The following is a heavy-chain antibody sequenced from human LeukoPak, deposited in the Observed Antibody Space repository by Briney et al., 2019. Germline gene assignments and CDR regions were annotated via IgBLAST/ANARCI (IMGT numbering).Heavy chain of an antibody. J-gene: IGHJ3*02. CDR3: AKDRLWYGDYEGSDDAFDI. D-gene: IGHD4-17*01. Sequence: ASVKVSCTASGYTFTSYDINWVRQATGQGLEWMGWMNPNSGNTGYAQKFQGRVTMTRNTSISTAYMELSSLRSEDTAVYYCAKDRLWYGDYEGSDDAFDIWGQGTMVTVSS. V-gene: IGHV1-8*01. CDR1: GYTFTSYD. CDR2: MNPNSGNT.